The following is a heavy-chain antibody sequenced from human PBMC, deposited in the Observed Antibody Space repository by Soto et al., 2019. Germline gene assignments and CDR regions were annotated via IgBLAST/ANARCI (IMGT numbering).Heavy chain of an antibody. CDR1: GLTFTSCG. CDR3: ARDGAAHDIDY. Sequence: QVQLVESGGGVVQSGRSLRLSCAVSGLTFTSCGMHWVRQAPGKGLEWVAHIYYDGSNTYYADSVKGRFTISRDDSKNTLYLQMNSLRAEDTALYYCARDGAAHDIDYWGQGTLVIVSS. CDR2: IYYDGSNT. J-gene: IGHJ4*02. V-gene: IGHV3-33*01. D-gene: IGHD6-13*01.